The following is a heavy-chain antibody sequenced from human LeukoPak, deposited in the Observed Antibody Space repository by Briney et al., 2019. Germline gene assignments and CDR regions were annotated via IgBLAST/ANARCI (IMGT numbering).Heavy chain of an antibody. CDR3: ARRSGVLDSRDSRYYFDH. J-gene: IGHJ4*02. D-gene: IGHD3-22*01. V-gene: IGHV4-59*11. Sequence: SETLSLTCIVSGGSISSHYWSWIRQTPGKGLEYIGYIYYSGSTDYNPSLKSRVTISLDTSKNQFSLHLSSVIAADTAVYYCARRSGVLDSRDSRYYFDHWGQGTLVTVSS. CDR2: IYYSGST. CDR1: GGSISSHY.